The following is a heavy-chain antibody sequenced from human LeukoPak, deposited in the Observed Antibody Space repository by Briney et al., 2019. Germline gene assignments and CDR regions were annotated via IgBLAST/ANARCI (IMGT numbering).Heavy chain of an antibody. CDR3: ARDGQEYYDILTGYYTEYFDY. V-gene: IGHV3-30*03. CDR2: ISYDGSNK. Sequence: GRSLRLSCAASGFTFSSYGMHWVRQAPGKGLEWVAVISYDGSNKYYADSVKGRFTISRDNAKNSLYLQMNSLRAEDTAVYYCARDGQEYYDILTGYYTEYFDYWGQGTLVTVSS. J-gene: IGHJ4*02. CDR1: GFTFSSYG. D-gene: IGHD3-9*01.